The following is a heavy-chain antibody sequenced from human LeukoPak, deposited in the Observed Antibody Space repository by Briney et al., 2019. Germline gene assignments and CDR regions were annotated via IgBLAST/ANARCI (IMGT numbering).Heavy chain of an antibody. CDR2: IYSGGST. CDR1: GFTVSSDY. CDR3: VRNWFDP. V-gene: IGHV3-53*05. Sequence: PGGSLRLSCAASGFTVSSDYMSWVRRAPGKGLEWVSVIYSGGSTYYADSVKGRFTISRDKSKNTVYLQMNSLRFEDTAMYYCVRNWFDPWGQGTLVTVSS. J-gene: IGHJ5*02.